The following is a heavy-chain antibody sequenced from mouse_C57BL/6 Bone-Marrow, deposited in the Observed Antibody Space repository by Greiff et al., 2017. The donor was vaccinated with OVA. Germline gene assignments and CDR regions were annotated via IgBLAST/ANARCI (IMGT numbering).Heavy chain of an antibody. D-gene: IGHD1-1*01. CDR2: INPSNGGT. Sequence: QVQLQQSGAELARPGASVKLSCKASGYTFTSYWMHWVKQRPGQGLEWIGNINPSNGGTNYNEKFKSKATLTVDKSSSTAYMQLSSLTSEDSAVYYCARGGVVAPFDYWGQGTTLTVSS. CDR1: GYTFTSYW. J-gene: IGHJ2*01. CDR3: ARGGVVAPFDY. V-gene: IGHV1-53*01.